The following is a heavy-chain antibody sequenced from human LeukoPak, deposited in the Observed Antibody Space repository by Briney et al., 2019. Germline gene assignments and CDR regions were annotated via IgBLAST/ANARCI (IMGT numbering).Heavy chain of an antibody. CDR1: GCTFDRFT. Sequence: GGSLRLSCAASGCTFDRFTIHWVRQTLGKGLGWVSLINRRGHTFYADSVKGRFTISRDNSRNSVFLQMNSLRPEDTALYHCAKEVDCPSDCLFFHSWGQGTLVTVSS. CDR2: INRRGHT. D-gene: IGHD2-21*02. J-gene: IGHJ4*02. V-gene: IGHV3-43*01. CDR3: AKEVDCPSDCLFFHS.